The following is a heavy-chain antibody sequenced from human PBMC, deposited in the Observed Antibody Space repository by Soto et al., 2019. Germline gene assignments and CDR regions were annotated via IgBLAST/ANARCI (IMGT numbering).Heavy chain of an antibody. J-gene: IGHJ6*02. Sequence: PGGSLRLSCAASGFTFSSYDMHWVRQATGKGLEWVSAIGTAGDTYYPGSVKGRFTISRENAKNSLYLQMNSLRAGDTAVYYCARLGVVGATVRGYYYYGMDVWGQGTTVTVSS. CDR3: ARLGVVGATVRGYYYYGMDV. D-gene: IGHD1-26*01. CDR1: GFTFSSYD. V-gene: IGHV3-13*01. CDR2: IGTAGDT.